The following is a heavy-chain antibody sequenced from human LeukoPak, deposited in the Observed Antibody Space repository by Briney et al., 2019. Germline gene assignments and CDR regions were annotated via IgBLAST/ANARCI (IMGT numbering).Heavy chain of an antibody. D-gene: IGHD3-10*02. CDR1: GFTVSSNY. CDR3: GSTSLLGSGFFDY. V-gene: IGHV3-66*01. Sequence: GGSLIPSCAASGFTVSSNYMSWVRQAPGKGLEWVSVIYSGGRTYYVDSVKGRFTISRDNSKNTLYLQMNSLRAEDTAVYYCGSTSLLGSGFFDYWGQGTLVTVSS. CDR2: IYSGGRT. J-gene: IGHJ4*02.